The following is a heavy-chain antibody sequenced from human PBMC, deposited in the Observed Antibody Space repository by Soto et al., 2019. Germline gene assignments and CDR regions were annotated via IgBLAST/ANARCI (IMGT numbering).Heavy chain of an antibody. D-gene: IGHD3-10*01. CDR3: AKGRFGELLGAIVY. J-gene: IGHJ4*02. V-gene: IGHV3-30*18. CDR1: GFTFSSYG. CDR2: ISYDGSNK. Sequence: GGSLRLSCAASGFTFSSYGMHWVRQAPGKGLEWVAVISYDGSNKYYADSVKGRFTISRDNSKNTLYLQMNSLRAEDTAVYYCAKGRFGELLGAIVYWGQGTLVTVSS.